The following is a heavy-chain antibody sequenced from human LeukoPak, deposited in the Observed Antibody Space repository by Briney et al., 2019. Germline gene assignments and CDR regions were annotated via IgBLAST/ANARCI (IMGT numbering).Heavy chain of an antibody. CDR2: ISSSGSTI. Sequence: GGSLRLSCAASGFTFSDYYMSWIRQAPGKGLEWVSYISSSGSTIYYADSVKGRFTISRDNAKNTLHPQMNSLRVEDTAVYYCARGDPSWGVVVVSEAHYWGQGTLVTVSS. J-gene: IGHJ4*02. CDR3: ARGDPSWGVVVVSEAHY. V-gene: IGHV3-11*04. D-gene: IGHD3-22*01. CDR1: GFTFSDYY.